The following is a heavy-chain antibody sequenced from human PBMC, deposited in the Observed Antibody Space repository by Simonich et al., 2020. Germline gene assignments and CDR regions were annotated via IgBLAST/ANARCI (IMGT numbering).Heavy chain of an antibody. CDR2: INPNSGGT. D-gene: IGHD7-27*01. CDR1: GYTFTGYY. V-gene: IGHV1-2*02. CDR3: ARGALTGDYYYMDV. J-gene: IGHJ6*03. Sequence: QVQLVQSGAEVKKPGASVKVSCKASGYTFTGYYMPWVRQAPGQGLEGLGWINPNSGGTNYAQKFQGRVTMTRDTSISTAYMELSRLRSDDTAGYYCARGALTGDYYYMDVWGKGTTVTVSS.